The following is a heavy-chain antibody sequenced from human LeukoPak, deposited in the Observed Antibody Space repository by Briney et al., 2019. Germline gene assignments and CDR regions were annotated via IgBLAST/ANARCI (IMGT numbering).Heavy chain of an antibody. CDR2: ITTSGRTI. CDR1: GFTFSSYE. Sequence: GGSLRLSCAASGFTFSSYEMNWVRQAPGKGLEWVSYITTSGRTIYYADSVKGRFTISRDNAKNSLYLQMNSLRAEDTAVYYCARDGDCSSTSFYTRGDYYYYYMDVWGKGTTVTVSS. CDR3: ARDGDCSSTSFYTRGDYYYYYMDV. J-gene: IGHJ6*03. D-gene: IGHD2-2*02. V-gene: IGHV3-48*03.